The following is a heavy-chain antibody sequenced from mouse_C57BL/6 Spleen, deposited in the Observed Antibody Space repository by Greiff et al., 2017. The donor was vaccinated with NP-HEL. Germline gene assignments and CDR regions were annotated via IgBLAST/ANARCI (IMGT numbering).Heavy chain of an antibody. CDR1: GYSITSGYD. J-gene: IGHJ1*03. CDR3: ARDRGWGYWYFDV. V-gene: IGHV3-1*01. Sequence: DVQLQESGPGMVKPSQSLSLTCTVTGYSITSGYDWHWIRHFPGNKLEWMGYISYSGSTNYNPSLKSRISITHATSKNHFFLKLNSVTTEDTATYYCARDRGWGYWYFDVWGTGTTVTVSS. CDR2: ISYSGST. D-gene: IGHD3-3*01.